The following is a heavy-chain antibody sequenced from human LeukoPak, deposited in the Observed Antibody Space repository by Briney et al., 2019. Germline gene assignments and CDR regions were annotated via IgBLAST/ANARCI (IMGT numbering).Heavy chain of an antibody. CDR2: ISDSGGST. J-gene: IGHJ4*02. D-gene: IGHD3-22*01. V-gene: IGHV3-23*01. CDR1: GFTFSSYW. CDR3: AKAFTPSGYYYNY. Sequence: PGGSLRLSCAASGFTFSSYWMSWVRQAPGKGLEWVSGISDSGGSTYYADSAKGRFTISRDDFKSTVYLQMNSLRAEDTAVYYCAKAFTPSGYYYNYWGQGTLVTVSS.